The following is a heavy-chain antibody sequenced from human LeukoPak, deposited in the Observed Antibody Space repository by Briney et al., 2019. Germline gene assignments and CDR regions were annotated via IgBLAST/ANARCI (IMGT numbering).Heavy chain of an antibody. D-gene: IGHD2-8*01. Sequence: SETLSLTCAVYGESFSGYYWSWIRQPPGKGLEWIGYIYYSGSTNYNPSLKSRVTISVDTSKNQFSLKLNSVTAADTAVYYCARVGSGMLLGIYDAFDIWGQGIMVTVSS. CDR2: IYYSGST. V-gene: IGHV4-59*12. J-gene: IGHJ3*02. CDR1: GESFSGYY. CDR3: ARVGSGMLLGIYDAFDI.